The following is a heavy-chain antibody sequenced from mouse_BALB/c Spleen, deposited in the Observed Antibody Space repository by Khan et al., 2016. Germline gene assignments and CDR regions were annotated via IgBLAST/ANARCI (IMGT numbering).Heavy chain of an antibody. J-gene: IGHJ2*01. CDR2: IYPGNVNT. D-gene: IGHD2-4*01. V-gene: IGHV1S56*01. Sequence: QIQLVQSGPELVKPGASVRISCKASGYTFTSYYIHWVKQRPGQGLEWIGWIYPGNVNTKYNEKFKGKATLTADKYSSTAYMQLSSLTSEDSAVYFCARGGLRRGYYFDYGGQGTTPTVSS. CDR1: GYTFTSYY. CDR3: ARGGLRRGYYFDY.